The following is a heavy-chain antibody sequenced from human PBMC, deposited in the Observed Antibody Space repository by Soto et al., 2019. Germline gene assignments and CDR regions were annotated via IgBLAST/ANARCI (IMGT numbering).Heavy chain of an antibody. D-gene: IGHD3-22*01. V-gene: IGHV4-4*07. CDR3: VSTYYYDSSGYYGDYFDY. CDR1: GVSISSYY. CDR2: IYTSGST. J-gene: IGHJ4*02. Sequence: ETLSLTCTVSGVSISSYYWSWIRQPAGKGLEWIGRIYTSGSTNYNPSLKSRVTMSVDTSKNQFSLKLSSVTAADTAVYYCVSTYYYDSSGYYGDYFDYWGQGTLVTVSS.